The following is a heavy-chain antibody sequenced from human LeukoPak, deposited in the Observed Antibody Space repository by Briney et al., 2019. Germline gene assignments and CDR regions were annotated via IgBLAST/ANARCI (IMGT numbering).Heavy chain of an antibody. CDR1: GFTFSSYA. CDR2: ISGRGGGT. CDR3: AKNRGAGSHFYYHMNV. Sequence: GGSLRLSCAASGFTFSSYAMSCVRQAPGGGVEWVSLISGRGGGTYHADSVKGRFTNSRDNSKNIVYLQVNSLRGDDTAVYYCAKNRGAGSHFYYHMNVWGKGTTVTVSS. J-gene: IGHJ6*03. D-gene: IGHD1-26*01. V-gene: IGHV3-23*01.